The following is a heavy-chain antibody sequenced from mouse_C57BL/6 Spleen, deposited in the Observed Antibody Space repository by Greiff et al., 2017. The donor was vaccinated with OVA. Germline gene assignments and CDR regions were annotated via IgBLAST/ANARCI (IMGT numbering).Heavy chain of an antibody. Sequence: EVKLVESGGGLVQPGGSLSLSRAASGFTFTDYYMSWVRQPPGKALEWLGFIRNKANGYTTEYSASVKGRFTISRYNSQSILYLQMNALRAEDSATYYGARYRVTTGRYAMDYWGQGTSVTVSS. CDR2: IRNKANGYTT. V-gene: IGHV7-3*01. J-gene: IGHJ4*01. CDR1: GFTFTDYY. CDR3: ARYRVTTGRYAMDY. D-gene: IGHD1-1*01.